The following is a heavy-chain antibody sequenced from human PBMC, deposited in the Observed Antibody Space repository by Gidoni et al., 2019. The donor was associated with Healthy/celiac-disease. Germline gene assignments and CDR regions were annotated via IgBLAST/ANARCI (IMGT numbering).Heavy chain of an antibody. V-gene: IGHV3-23*04. J-gene: IGHJ6*02. Sequence: EVQLVESGGGLLQPGGSLSLSCAASGFPFPSYALGWVRQAPGKGLEWVSAISGSGGSTYYADSVKGRFTISRDNSKNTLYLQMNSLRAEDTAVYYCAKDGSMVRGVIILGGGMDVWGQGTTVTVSS. CDR2: ISGSGGST. D-gene: IGHD3-10*01. CDR3: AKDGSMVRGVIILGGGMDV. CDR1: GFPFPSYA.